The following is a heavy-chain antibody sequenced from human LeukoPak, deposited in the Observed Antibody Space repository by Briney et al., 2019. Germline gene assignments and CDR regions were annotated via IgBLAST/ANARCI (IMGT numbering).Heavy chain of an antibody. Sequence: ASVKVSCKASGGTFSSYAISWVRQAPGQGLEWMGGIIPIFGTANYAQKFQGRVTMTRDTSTSTVYMELSSLRSEDTAVYYCARGGNYIAKWGQGTLVTVSS. CDR3: ARGGNYIAK. V-gene: IGHV1-69*05. D-gene: IGHD1-7*01. J-gene: IGHJ4*02. CDR2: IIPIFGTA. CDR1: GGTFSSYA.